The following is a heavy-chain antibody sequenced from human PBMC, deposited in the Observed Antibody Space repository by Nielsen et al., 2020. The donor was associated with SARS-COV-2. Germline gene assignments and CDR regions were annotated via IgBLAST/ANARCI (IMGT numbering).Heavy chain of an antibody. D-gene: IGHD6-19*01. V-gene: IGHV3-33*03. CDR1: GFTFNSFG. Sequence: GESLKISCAASGFTFNSFGMYWVRQAPGKGLEWVAVIWYDGSKEHYTESVKGRFTISRDNARNSLYLQMNSLRAEDTALYYCAKLTGYISSGSHFGYWGQGTRVTVSS. CDR3: AKLTGYISSGSHFGY. J-gene: IGHJ4*02. CDR2: IWYDGSKE.